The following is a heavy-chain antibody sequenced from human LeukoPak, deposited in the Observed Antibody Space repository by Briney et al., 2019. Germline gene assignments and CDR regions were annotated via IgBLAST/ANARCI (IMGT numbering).Heavy chain of an antibody. CDR3: ARANYDILTGYYPLYTGAYYGMDV. Sequence: GGSLRLSCAASGFTFSSYAMHWVRQAPGKGLGWVAVISYDGSNKYYADSVKGRFTISRGNSKNTLYLQMNSLRAEDTAVYYCARANYDILTGYYPLYTGAYYGMDVWGQGTTVTASS. CDR1: GFTFSSYA. D-gene: IGHD3-9*01. CDR2: ISYDGSNK. J-gene: IGHJ6*02. V-gene: IGHV3-30*04.